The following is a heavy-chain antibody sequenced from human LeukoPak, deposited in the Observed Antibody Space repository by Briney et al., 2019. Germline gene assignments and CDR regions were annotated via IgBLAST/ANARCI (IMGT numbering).Heavy chain of an antibody. CDR3: AREQGEAVAVPGRGDY. Sequence: PGGSLRLSCAASGFTFTSYGMTWVRQAPGKGLEWVSSISSSSSYIYYSDSVKGRFTISRDNAKNSLYLQMNSLRAEDTAVYYCAREQGEAVAVPGRGDYWGQGTLVTVSS. CDR1: GFTFTSYG. J-gene: IGHJ4*02. V-gene: IGHV3-21*01. CDR2: ISSSSSYI. D-gene: IGHD6-19*01.